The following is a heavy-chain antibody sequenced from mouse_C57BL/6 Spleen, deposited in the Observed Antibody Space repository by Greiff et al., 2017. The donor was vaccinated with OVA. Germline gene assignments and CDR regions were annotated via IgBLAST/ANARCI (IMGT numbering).Heavy chain of an antibody. CDR2: INYDGSST. Sequence: EVMLVESEGGLVQPGSSMKLSCTASGFTFSDYYMAWVRQVPEKGLEWVANINYDGSSTYYLDSLKSRFIISRDNAKNILYLQMSSLKSEDTATYDSARVPLYWYFDVWGTGTTVTVSS. CDR1: GFTFSDYY. CDR3: ARVPLYWYFDV. V-gene: IGHV5-16*01. J-gene: IGHJ1*03.